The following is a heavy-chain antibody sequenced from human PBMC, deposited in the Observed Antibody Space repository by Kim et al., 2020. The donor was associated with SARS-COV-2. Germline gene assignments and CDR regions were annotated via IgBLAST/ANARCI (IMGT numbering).Heavy chain of an antibody. CDR2: IFPGDSDT. CDR3: ARLKYCSNGRCYADY. Sequence: GESLKISCKGSGYSFTTYWIGWVRQMPGKGLEWMGIIFPGDSDTRYSPSFQGQVTISADKSISTACLQWSSLKASDTAMYYCARLKYCSNGRCYADYWGQGTLVTVSS. J-gene: IGHJ4*02. D-gene: IGHD2-15*01. CDR1: GYSFTTYW. V-gene: IGHV5-51*01.